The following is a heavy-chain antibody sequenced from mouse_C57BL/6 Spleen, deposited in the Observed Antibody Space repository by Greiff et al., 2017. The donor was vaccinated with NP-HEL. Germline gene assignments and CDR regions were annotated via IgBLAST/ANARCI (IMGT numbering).Heavy chain of an antibody. CDR2: IDPETGGT. J-gene: IGHJ4*01. CDR3: TLGTFYAMDY. CDR1: GYTFTDYE. V-gene: IGHV1-15*01. D-gene: IGHD3-3*01. Sequence: QVQLKESGAELVRPGASVTLSCKASGYTFTDYEMHWVKQTPVHGLEWIGAIDPETGGTAYNQKFKGKAILTADKSSSTAYMELRSLTSEDSAVYYCTLGTFYAMDYWGQGTSVTVSS.